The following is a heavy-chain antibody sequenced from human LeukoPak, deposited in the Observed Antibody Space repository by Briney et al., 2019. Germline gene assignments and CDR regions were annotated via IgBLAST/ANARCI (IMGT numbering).Heavy chain of an antibody. J-gene: IGHJ3*02. CDR1: GYTFTSYG. V-gene: IGHV1-18*01. CDR3: ARGRGLLWFGEFSPAMDI. Sequence: ASVKVSCKASGYTFTSYGISWVRQAPGQGLEWMGWISAYNGNTNYAQKLQGRVTMTTDTSTSTAYMELRSLRSDDTAVYYCARGRGLLWFGEFSPAMDIWGQGTMVTVSS. D-gene: IGHD3-10*01. CDR2: ISAYNGNT.